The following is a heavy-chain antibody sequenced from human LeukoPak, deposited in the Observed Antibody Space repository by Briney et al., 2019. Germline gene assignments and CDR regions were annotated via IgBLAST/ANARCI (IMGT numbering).Heavy chain of an antibody. Sequence: PGGSLRLSCAASRFPFSDYYMSWIRQAPGKGLEWVSYISSSGSTIYYADSVKGRFTISRDNAKNSLYLQMNSLRAEDTAVYYCARALGGATTIIEHYYYMDVWGKGTTVTVSS. CDR2: ISSSGSTI. CDR1: RFPFSDYY. V-gene: IGHV3-11*04. J-gene: IGHJ6*03. D-gene: IGHD3-22*01. CDR3: ARALGGATTIIEHYYYMDV.